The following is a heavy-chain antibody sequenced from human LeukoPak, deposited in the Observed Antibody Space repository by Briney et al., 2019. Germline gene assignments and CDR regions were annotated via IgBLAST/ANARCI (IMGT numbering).Heavy chain of an antibody. Sequence: GGSLRLSCAASGFTFSSYAMSWVRQAPGKGLEWVSAISGSVGSTYYADSVKGRFTISRDNSKNTLYLQMNSLRAEDTAVYYCARDRGGSYSAIDYWGQGTLVTVSS. CDR3: ARDRGGSYSAIDY. D-gene: IGHD1-26*01. V-gene: IGHV3-23*01. CDR1: GFTFSSYA. CDR2: ISGSVGST. J-gene: IGHJ4*02.